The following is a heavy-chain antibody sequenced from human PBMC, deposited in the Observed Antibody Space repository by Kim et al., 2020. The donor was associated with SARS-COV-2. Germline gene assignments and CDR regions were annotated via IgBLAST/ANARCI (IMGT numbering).Heavy chain of an antibody. D-gene: IGHD2-21*01. CDR2: IIPIFGTA. J-gene: IGHJ6*02. CDR3: ASRFHARIDYYYYYGMDV. V-gene: IGHV1-69*13. Sequence: SVKVSCKASGGTFSSYAISWVRQAPGQGLEWMGGIIPIFGTANYAQKFQGRVTITADESTSTAYMELSSLRSEDTAVYYCASRFHARIDYYYYYGMDVWGQGTTVTVSS. CDR1: GGTFSSYA.